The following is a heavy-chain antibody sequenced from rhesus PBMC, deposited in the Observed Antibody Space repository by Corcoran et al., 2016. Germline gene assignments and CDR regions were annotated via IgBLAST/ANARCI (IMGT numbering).Heavy chain of an antibody. Sequence: QVTLKESGPALVKPTQTLTLTCNFSGFSLSTSGMRVSWIRQPPGEALEWLARIGCDDDKYYSTSLKNRLTISKDTSKNQVVLTMTNMDPVDTATYYCARSLHSGSYYLRYFDYWGQGVLVTVSS. J-gene: IGHJ4*01. D-gene: IGHD3-16*01. CDR3: ARSLHSGSYYLRYFDY. CDR1: GFSLSTSGMR. V-gene: IGHV2S2*01. CDR2: IGCDDDK.